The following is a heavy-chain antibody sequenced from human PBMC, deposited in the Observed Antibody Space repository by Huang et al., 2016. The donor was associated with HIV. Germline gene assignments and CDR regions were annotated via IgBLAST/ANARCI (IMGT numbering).Heavy chain of an antibody. CDR2: ISYDGSNK. D-gene: IGHD6-19*01. J-gene: IGHJ1*01. V-gene: IGHV3-30*03. CDR1: GFIFSNYG. CDR3: ALKGDSSGWEYFRH. Sequence: QVQLVESGGGVVQHGRSLRLSCAASGFIFSNYGMHWVRQGPGKGVEWGALISYDGSNKYYTDTVKGRFSISRDNSKNTLYLQMNSLRAEDTAVYYCALKGDSSGWEYFRHWGQGTLVTVSS.